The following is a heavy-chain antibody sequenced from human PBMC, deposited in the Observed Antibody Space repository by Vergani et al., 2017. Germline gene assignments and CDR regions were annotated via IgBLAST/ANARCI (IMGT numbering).Heavy chain of an antibody. CDR2: TWYDGNNK. Sequence: QVQLVESGGGVVQPGRSLRLSCAASGFTFNQYGMHWVRQAPGKGLEWVAVTWYDGNNKQYADSVKGRFTISRDNSKSTMYLRMNSLKDEDTGVYYWARVLRLLYNRFDPWGQGTLVTVSS. CDR3: ARVLRLLYNRFDP. D-gene: IGHD1-14*01. J-gene: IGHJ5*02. V-gene: IGHV3-33*01. CDR1: GFTFNQYG.